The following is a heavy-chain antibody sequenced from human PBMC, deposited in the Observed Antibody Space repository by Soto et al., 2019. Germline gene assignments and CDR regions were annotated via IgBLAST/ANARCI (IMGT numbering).Heavy chain of an antibody. CDR3: ARWAGQVRDYVGPFDY. J-gene: IGHJ4*02. CDR1: GERFTTYG. D-gene: IGHD4-17*01. CDR2: ISTYNTNT. V-gene: IGHV1-18*04. Sequence: GASVKVSCKASGERFTTYGISWVRQAPGQGLEWMGWISTYNTNTNYAPKFQGRLLLTTDTSTTTAHMELRSLRPDDTAVYYCARWAGQVRDYVGPFDYWGQGTLVTVSS.